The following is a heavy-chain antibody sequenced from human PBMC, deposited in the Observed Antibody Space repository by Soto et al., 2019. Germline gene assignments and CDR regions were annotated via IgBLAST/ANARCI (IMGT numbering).Heavy chain of an antibody. CDR2: IYHSGST. D-gene: IGHD1-26*01. CDR1: GGSISSSNW. J-gene: IGHJ6*02. CDR3: ARVSGSYYYGMDV. Sequence: SETLSLTCSVSGGSISSSNWWSWVRQAPGKGLEWIGEIYHSGSTNYNPSLKSRVTISVDKSKNQFSLKLSSVTAADTAVYYCARVSGSYYYGMDVWGQGTTVTVSS. V-gene: IGHV4-4*02.